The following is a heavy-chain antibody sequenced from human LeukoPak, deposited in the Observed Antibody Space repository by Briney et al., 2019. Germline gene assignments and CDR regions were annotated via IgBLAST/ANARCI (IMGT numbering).Heavy chain of an antibody. J-gene: IGHJ4*02. V-gene: IGHV3-23*01. CDR3: AKEYTGTFSPFPSYFDN. Sequence: GGSLRLSCAASGFTFSSYDMSWVRQAPGKGLEWVSSISPSGGSTYYADSVKGRFTISRDNSKNTLYLQMNSLRAEDTAIYYCAKEYTGTFSPFPSYFDNWGQGTLVTVSS. CDR1: GFTFSSYD. D-gene: IGHD1-26*01. CDR2: ISPSGGST.